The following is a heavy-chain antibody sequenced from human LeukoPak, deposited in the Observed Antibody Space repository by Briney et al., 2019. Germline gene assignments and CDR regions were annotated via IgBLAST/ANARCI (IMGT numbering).Heavy chain of an antibody. CDR1: GYTFTSYY. CDR3: ARDDSSGLVGGYDAFDI. V-gene: IGHV1-46*01. D-gene: IGHD3-22*01. J-gene: IGHJ3*02. CDR2: INPGGGST. Sequence: ASVKVSCKASGYTFTSYYMHWVRQAPGQGLEWMGIINPGGGSTSYAQKFQGRVTMTRDTSTSTVYMELSSLRSEDTAVCYCARDDSSGLVGGYDAFDIWGQGTMVTVSS.